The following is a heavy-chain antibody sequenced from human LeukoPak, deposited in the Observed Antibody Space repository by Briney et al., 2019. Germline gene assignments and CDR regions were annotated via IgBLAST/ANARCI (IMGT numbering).Heavy chain of an antibody. V-gene: IGHV4-39*01. J-gene: IGHJ5*02. CDR3: ARQRGIFGVVIFSINWFDP. D-gene: IGHD3-3*01. Sequence: PSETLSLTCTVSGGSISSSSYYWGWIRQPPGKGLEWIGSIYYSGSTYYNPSLKSRVTISVDTSKNQFSLKLSSVTAADTAVYYCARQRGIFGVVIFSINWFDPWGQGTLVTVSS. CDR2: IYYSGST. CDR1: GGSISSSSYY.